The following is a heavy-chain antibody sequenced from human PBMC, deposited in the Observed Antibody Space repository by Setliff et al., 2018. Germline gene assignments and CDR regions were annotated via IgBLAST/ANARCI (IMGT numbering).Heavy chain of an antibody. CDR1: GGSISSSSYY. Sequence: SETLSLTCTVSGGSISSSSYYWGWIRQPPGKGLEWIGSIYYSGSTYYNPSLKSRVTISVDTSKNQFSLKLSSVTAADTAVYYCARRYNFWSGYFDYWGQGTLVTV. D-gene: IGHD3-3*01. CDR3: ARRYNFWSGYFDY. J-gene: IGHJ4*02. CDR2: IYYSGST. V-gene: IGHV4-39*07.